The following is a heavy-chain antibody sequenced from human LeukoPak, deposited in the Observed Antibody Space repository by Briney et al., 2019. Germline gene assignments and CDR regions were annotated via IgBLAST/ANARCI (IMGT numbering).Heavy chain of an antibody. CDR2: ITSSGNTA. D-gene: IGHD6-13*01. CDR1: GFTFSTYE. CDR3: ARDGTPMAAAGWVYFDQ. Sequence: GGSLRLSCAASGFTFSTYEMNWVRQAPGKGLEWLAYITSSGNTAHYADSAKGRFTISRDNTKNSLYLQMNSLRVEDTATYYCARDGTPMAAAGWVYFDQWGQGTLATVSS. J-gene: IGHJ4*02. V-gene: IGHV3-48*03.